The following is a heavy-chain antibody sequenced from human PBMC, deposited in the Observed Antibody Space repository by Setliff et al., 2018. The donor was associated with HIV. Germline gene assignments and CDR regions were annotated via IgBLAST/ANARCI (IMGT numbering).Heavy chain of an antibody. V-gene: IGHV1-18*01. CDR2: ISAYSGNT. Sequence: ASVKVSCKASGYTFTSYGISWVRQAPGQGLEWMGWISAYSGNTNYAQKLQGRVTMTTDTSTSTAYMELRSLRSDDTAVYYCARGAWYYSLWSGLGDVFDIWAKGQWSPSPQ. CDR1: GYTFTSYG. J-gene: IGHJ3*02. CDR3: ARGAWYYSLWSGLGDVFDI. D-gene: IGHD3-3*01.